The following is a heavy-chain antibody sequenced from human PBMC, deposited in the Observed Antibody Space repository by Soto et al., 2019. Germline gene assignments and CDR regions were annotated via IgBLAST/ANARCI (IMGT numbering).Heavy chain of an antibody. J-gene: IGHJ6*02. CDR1: GFTVSTDW. V-gene: IGHV3-66*01. CDR2: IRSGGNT. Sequence: GGSLRLSCAASGFTVSTDWMYWVRQAPGKGLEWVSVIRSGGNTYYADSVEGRFTISRDNSKNTVYLQMNSLRAEDTAVYYCARDFVVGGPTINYYYGMDVWGQGTTVTVSS. CDR3: ARDFVVGGPTINYYYGMDV. D-gene: IGHD1-26*01.